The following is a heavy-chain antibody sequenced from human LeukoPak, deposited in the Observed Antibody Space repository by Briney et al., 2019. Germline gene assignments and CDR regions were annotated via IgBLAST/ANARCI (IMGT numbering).Heavy chain of an antibody. D-gene: IGHD6-19*01. CDR3: AKGGIAVAGTLNWFDP. Sequence: GGSLRLSCAASGFTFDDYAMHWVRQAPGKGLEWVSGISWNSGSIGYADSVKGRFTISRDNAKNSLYLQMNSLRAEDTALYYCAKGGIAVAGTLNWFDPWGQGTLVTVSS. CDR1: GFTFDDYA. J-gene: IGHJ5*02. CDR2: ISWNSGSI. V-gene: IGHV3-9*01.